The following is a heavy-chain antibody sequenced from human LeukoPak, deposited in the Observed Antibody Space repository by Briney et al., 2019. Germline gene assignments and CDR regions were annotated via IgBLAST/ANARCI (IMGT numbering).Heavy chain of an antibody. D-gene: IGHD2-2*01. J-gene: IGHJ2*01. CDR2: IWYDGSNK. CDR1: GFTFSSYG. Sequence: AGGSLRLSCAASGFTFSSYGMHWVRQAPGKGLEWVAVIWYDGSNKYYADSVKGRFTISRDNSKNSLYLQMNSLRAEDTAVYYCARDGPYCYSLSCYASWYFDLWGRGTLVTVSS. V-gene: IGHV3-33*01. CDR3: ARDGPYCYSLSCYASWYFDL.